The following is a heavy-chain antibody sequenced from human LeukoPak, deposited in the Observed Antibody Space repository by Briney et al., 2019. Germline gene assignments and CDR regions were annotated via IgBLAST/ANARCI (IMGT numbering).Heavy chain of an antibody. CDR3: ARESTWYSSSHDAFDI. Sequence: SETLSLTCTVSGGSISSGGYYWSWIRQHPGKGLEWIGYIYYSGSTYYNPSLKSRVTISVDTSMNQFSLKLSSVTAADTAVYYCARESTWYSSSHDAFDIWGQGTMVTVSS. V-gene: IGHV4-31*03. CDR2: IYYSGST. J-gene: IGHJ3*02. CDR1: GGSISSGGYY. D-gene: IGHD6-6*01.